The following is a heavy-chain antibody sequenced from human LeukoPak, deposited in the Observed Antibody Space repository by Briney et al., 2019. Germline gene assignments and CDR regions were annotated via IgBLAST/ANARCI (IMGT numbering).Heavy chain of an antibody. CDR1: GDSISSGDYY. D-gene: IGHD3-9*01. CDR2: IYYNGIT. CDR3: AGAVTGYYLSHYYFPY. V-gene: IGHV4-30-4*01. Sequence: PSETPSLTCTVSGDSISSGDYYWTWIRQPPGKGLEWIGYIYYNGITYYNPSLKSRVIISVDQPKKQFSLKLSSVTAADTAVYYCAGAVTGYYLSHYYFPYWGRGTLVTVSS. J-gene: IGHJ4*02.